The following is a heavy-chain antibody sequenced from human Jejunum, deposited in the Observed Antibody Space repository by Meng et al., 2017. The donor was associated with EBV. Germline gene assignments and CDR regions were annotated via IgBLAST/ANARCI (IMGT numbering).Heavy chain of an antibody. D-gene: IGHD6-13*01. CDR2: INTYTGDP. CDR1: GYIITRNP. J-gene: IGHJ4*02. Sequence: VRQVQCGCGVKRSGASLNVCCGACGYIITRNPMHGLLRAPRQEREWLGWINTYTGDPTYAQGFTGRVVFSLDTSVSTAYLQIRSLKAEDTAVYYCARGGESWYDDDYWGQGTLVTVSS. V-gene: IGHV7-4-1*02. CDR3: ARGGESWYDDDY.